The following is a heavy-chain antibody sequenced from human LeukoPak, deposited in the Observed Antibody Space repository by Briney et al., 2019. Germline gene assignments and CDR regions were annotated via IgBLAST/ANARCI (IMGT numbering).Heavy chain of an antibody. Sequence: ASVKVSCKASGGTFSSYAISWVRQAPGQGLEWMGWINPNSGGTNYAQKFQGRVTMTRDTSISTAYMELSRLRSDDTAVYYCARDGGGNNPWGAFDIWGQGTMVTVSS. CDR3: ARDGGGNNPWGAFDI. J-gene: IGHJ3*02. D-gene: IGHD4-23*01. V-gene: IGHV1-2*02. CDR1: GGTFSSYA. CDR2: INPNSGGT.